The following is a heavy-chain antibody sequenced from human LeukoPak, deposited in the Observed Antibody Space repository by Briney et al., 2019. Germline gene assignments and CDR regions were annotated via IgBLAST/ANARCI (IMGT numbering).Heavy chain of an antibody. CDR2: INPSGGST. V-gene: IGHV1-46*01. CDR1: GYTFT. Sequence: ASVKVSCKASGYTFTIHWVRQAPGQGLEWMGIINPSGGSTSYAQKFQGRVTITRNTSISTAYMELSSLRSEDTAVYYCARGGTYCSSTSCYRRAWFDPWGQGTLVTVSS. D-gene: IGHD2-2*01. J-gene: IGHJ5*02. CDR3: ARGGTYCSSTSCYRRAWFDP.